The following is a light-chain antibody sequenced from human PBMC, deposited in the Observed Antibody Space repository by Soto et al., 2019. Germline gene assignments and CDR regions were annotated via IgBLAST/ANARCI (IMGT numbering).Light chain of an antibody. CDR3: QKYDSAPWT. CDR2: AAS. J-gene: IGKJ1*01. Sequence: DIQMTQSPSSLSASVGDRVTITCRASQGISTSLAWYQQKPGKVPKLLIYAASTLQSGVPSRLSGSGSGTDFTLTISSLQPEDVATYYCQKYDSAPWTFGQGTKVEVK. CDR1: QGISTS. V-gene: IGKV1-27*01.